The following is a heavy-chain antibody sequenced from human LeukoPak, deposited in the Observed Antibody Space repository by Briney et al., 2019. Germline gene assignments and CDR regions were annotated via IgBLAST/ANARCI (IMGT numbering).Heavy chain of an antibody. CDR3: ARDRVLRQYYYYGMDV. CDR2: IIPILGIA. Sequence: SVKVSCKASGGTFSSYAISWVRQARGQGLEWMGRIIPILGIANYAQKFQGRVTITADKSTSTAYMELSSLRSEDTAVYYCARDRVLRQYYYYGMDVWGQGTTVTVSS. CDR1: GGTFSSYA. V-gene: IGHV1-69*04. J-gene: IGHJ6*02. D-gene: IGHD3-3*01.